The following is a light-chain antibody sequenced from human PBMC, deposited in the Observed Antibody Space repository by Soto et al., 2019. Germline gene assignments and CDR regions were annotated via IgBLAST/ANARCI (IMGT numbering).Light chain of an antibody. V-gene: IGLV2-14*01. J-gene: IGLJ2*01. CDR1: SSDVGGYNY. CDR2: EVT. CDR3: SSYTSASTLDVV. Sequence: QSALTQPPSASGSPGQSVTISCAGTSSDVGGYNYVSWYQQHPGKAPKLIIYEVTNRPSGISTRFSGSKSDYTASLTISGLQAEDEAVYYCSSYTSASTLDVVFGGGTQLTVL.